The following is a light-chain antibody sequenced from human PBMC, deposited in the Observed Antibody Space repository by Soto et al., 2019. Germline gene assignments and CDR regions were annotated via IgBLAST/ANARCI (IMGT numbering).Light chain of an antibody. Sequence: EVVLTQSPATLSLSPGERATLSCRASQSVGSYLAWYQQKPGQAPRLLIYDASNRATGIPARFSSSGSGTDFSLTISSLEPEDFAVYYCHQRTKWPRTFGQGTRLEIK. V-gene: IGKV3-11*01. CDR3: HQRTKWPRT. CDR2: DAS. J-gene: IGKJ2*01. CDR1: QSVGSY.